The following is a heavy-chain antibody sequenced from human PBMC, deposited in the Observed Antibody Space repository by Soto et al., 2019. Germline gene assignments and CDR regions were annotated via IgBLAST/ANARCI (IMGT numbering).Heavy chain of an antibody. Sequence: EVQLVESGGGLVQPGGSLRLSCAASGFTFSNNWMSWVRQAPGKGLELVANIKQDGTEKNYVDSVRGRFTISRDNAKNSLYLQMSSLTAEDTAVYYCASVAIWGQGTLVTVSS. J-gene: IGHJ4*02. CDR2: IKQDGTEK. CDR1: GFTFSNNW. V-gene: IGHV3-7*01. CDR3: ASVAI. D-gene: IGHD5-12*01.